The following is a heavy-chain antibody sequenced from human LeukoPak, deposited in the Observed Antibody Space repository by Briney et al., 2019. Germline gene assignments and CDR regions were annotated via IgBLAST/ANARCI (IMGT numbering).Heavy chain of an antibody. D-gene: IGHD4-17*01. Sequence: PGRSLRLSCVVSGFTFSDYYMSWIRQAPGKGLEWVSYISSDNSTAYYADSVKGRFTVSRDNAKDSLYLQMNSLRAEDTAVYYCARDEDYGDRLSPFDIWGQGTMVTVSS. J-gene: IGHJ3*02. V-gene: IGHV3-11*01. CDR3: ARDEDYGDRLSPFDI. CDR2: ISSDNSTA. CDR1: GFTFSDYY.